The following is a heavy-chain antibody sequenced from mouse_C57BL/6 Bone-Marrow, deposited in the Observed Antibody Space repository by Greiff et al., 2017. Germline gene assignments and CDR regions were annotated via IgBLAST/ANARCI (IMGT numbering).Heavy chain of an antibody. Sequence: EVMLVESGGDLVKPGGSLKLSCAASGFTFSSYGMSWVRQTPDKRLEWVATISSGGSYTYYPDSVKGRFTISRDNAKNTLYLQMSSLKSEDTAMYYCARHPLITTVSHWYFDVWGTGTTVTVSS. D-gene: IGHD1-1*01. CDR2: ISSGGSYT. CDR1: GFTFSSYG. CDR3: ARHPLITTVSHWYFDV. V-gene: IGHV5-6*02. J-gene: IGHJ1*03.